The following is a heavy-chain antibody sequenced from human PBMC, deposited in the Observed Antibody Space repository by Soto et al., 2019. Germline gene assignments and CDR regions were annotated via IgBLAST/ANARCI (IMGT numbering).Heavy chain of an antibody. CDR1: GFTFSSFG. CDR3: ANSVRGGYGNFALDV. D-gene: IGHD3-16*01. J-gene: IGHJ6*02. CDR2: ISYDVSHK. V-gene: IGHV3-30*18. Sequence: GGSRRLSCAPSGFTFSSFGMHWVRQAPGKGLGWVKIISYDVSHKYYADSGKGRFTISRDNSKNTLYRQITSLRAEGTALYCCANSVRGGYGNFALDVWGQGTTVTVS.